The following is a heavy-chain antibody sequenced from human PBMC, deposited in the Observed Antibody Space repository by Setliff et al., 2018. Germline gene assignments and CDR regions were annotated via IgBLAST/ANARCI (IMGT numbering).Heavy chain of an antibody. D-gene: IGHD3-10*01. V-gene: IGHV3-7*01. Sequence: PGGSLRLSCAASGFTFSSYWMSWVRQAPGKGLEWVANIKQDGSEKYYVDSVKGRFTISRDNAKNSLYLQMNSLRAEDTAVYYCAKSTRGSLYAFDIWGQGTMVTVSS. CDR3: AKSTRGSLYAFDI. CDR2: IKQDGSEK. J-gene: IGHJ3*02. CDR1: GFTFSSYW.